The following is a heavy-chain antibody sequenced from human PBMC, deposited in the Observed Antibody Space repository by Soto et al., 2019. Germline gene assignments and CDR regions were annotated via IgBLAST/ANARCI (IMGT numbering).Heavy chain of an antibody. D-gene: IGHD6-13*01. CDR3: ARGSTYFDY. Sequence: GSLRLSCAASGVTFSGYHMSWIRQAPGKGLEWVSYISSSSSYTNYADSVKGRFTISRDNAKNSLYLQMNSLRAEDTAVYYCARGSTYFDYWGQGTLVTVSS. CDR1: GVTFSGYH. V-gene: IGHV3-11*06. J-gene: IGHJ4*02. CDR2: ISSSSSYT.